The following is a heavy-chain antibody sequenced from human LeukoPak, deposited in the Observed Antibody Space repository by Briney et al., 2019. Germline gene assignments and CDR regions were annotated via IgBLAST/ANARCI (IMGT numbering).Heavy chain of an antibody. Sequence: GGSLTLSCPASGFTFSSYGMHWVRQAPGKGLEWVAFISYDGSNKYYADCVKGRFTISRDNSKNTLYLQVNSLSAEDRAVYYCANIVAAGPPFDYWGQGTLVTVSS. V-gene: IGHV3-30*18. J-gene: IGHJ4*02. CDR1: GFTFSSYG. CDR2: ISYDGSNK. D-gene: IGHD6-25*01. CDR3: ANIVAAGPPFDY.